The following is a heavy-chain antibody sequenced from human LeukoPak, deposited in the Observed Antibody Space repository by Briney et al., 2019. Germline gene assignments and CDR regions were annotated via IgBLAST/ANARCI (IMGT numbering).Heavy chain of an antibody. V-gene: IGHV1-18*01. CDR2: ISAYNGNT. Sequence: EASVKVSCKASGYTLTSYGISWVRQAPGQGLEWVGWISAYNGNTNYAQKLQGRVTMTTDTSTSTAYMELRSLRCDDTAVYYCARDSLISSREDYWGQGTLVTVSS. CDR1: GYTLTSYG. D-gene: IGHD6-13*01. J-gene: IGHJ4*02. CDR3: ARDSLISSREDY.